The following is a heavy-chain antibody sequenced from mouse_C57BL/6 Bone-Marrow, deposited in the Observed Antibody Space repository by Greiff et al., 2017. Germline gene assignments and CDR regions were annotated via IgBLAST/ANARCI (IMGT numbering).Heavy chain of an antibody. CDR1: GFNIKDDY. CDR3: TTKSPFDSNLYYFDY. J-gene: IGHJ2*01. CDR2: IDPENGDT. V-gene: IGHV14-4*01. D-gene: IGHD2-5*01. Sequence: VQLQQSGAELVRPGASVKLSCTASGFNIKDDYMHWVKQRPEQGLEWIGWIDPENGDTEYASKFQGKATITADTSSNTAYLQLSSLTSEDTAVYYCTTKSPFDSNLYYFDYWGQGTTLTVSS.